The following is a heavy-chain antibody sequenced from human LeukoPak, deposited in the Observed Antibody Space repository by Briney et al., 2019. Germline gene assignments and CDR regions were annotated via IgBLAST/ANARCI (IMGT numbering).Heavy chain of an antibody. CDR3: ARGAHSSSWSQYYFDY. J-gene: IGHJ4*02. D-gene: IGHD6-13*01. V-gene: IGHV1-24*01. Sequence: ASVKVSCKVSGYTLTELSMHWVRQAPGKGLEWMGGFDPEDGETIYAQKFQGRVTMTEDTSTDTAYMELSSLRSEDTAVYYCARGAHSSSWSQYYFDYWGQGTLVTVSS. CDR1: GYTLTELS. CDR2: FDPEDGET.